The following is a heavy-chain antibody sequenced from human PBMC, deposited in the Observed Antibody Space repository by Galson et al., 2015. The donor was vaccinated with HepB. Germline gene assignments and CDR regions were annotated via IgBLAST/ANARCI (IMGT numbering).Heavy chain of an antibody. CDR2: ISSSSSTI. J-gene: IGHJ4*02. CDR3: ASTFAVDGFDY. CDR1: GFTFSSYS. Sequence: SLRLSCAASGFTFSSYSMNWVRQAPGKGLEWVSYISSSSSTIYYADSVKGRFTISRDNAKNSLYLQMNSLRAEDTAVYYCASTFAVDGFDYWGQGTLVTVSS. D-gene: IGHD5-24*01. V-gene: IGHV3-48*01.